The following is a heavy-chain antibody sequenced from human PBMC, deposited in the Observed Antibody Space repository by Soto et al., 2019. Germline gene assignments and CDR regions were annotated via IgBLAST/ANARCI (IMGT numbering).Heavy chain of an antibody. CDR1: GFTFSSYS. CDR2: ISSSSSYI. J-gene: IGHJ4*02. V-gene: IGHV3-21*01. CDR3: AKSSAFLEWLFDY. Sequence: GESLKISCAASGFTFSSYSMNWVRQAPGKGLEWVSSISSSSSYIYYADSVKGRFTISRDNAKNSLYLQMNSLRAEDTAVYYCAKSSAFLEWLFDYWGQGTLVTVSS. D-gene: IGHD3-3*01.